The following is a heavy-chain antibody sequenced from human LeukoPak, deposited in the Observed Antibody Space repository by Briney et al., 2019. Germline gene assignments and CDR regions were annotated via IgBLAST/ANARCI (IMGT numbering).Heavy chain of an antibody. CDR3: ARDPYYYDSSGLPSDY. CDR2: ISSSSSYI. J-gene: IGHJ4*02. CDR1: GFTFSSYA. D-gene: IGHD3-22*01. Sequence: GGSLRLSCAASGFTFSSYAMHWVRQAPGKGLEWVSSISSSSSYIYYADSVKGRFTISRDNAKNSLYLQMNSLRAEDTAVYYCARDPYYYDSSGLPSDYWGQGTLVTVSS. V-gene: IGHV3-21*01.